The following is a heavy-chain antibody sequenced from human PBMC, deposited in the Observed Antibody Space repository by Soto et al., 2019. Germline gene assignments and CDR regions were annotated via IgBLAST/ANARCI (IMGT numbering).Heavy chain of an antibody. Sequence: GGSLRLSCAASGFTFSSYSMNWVRQAPGKGLEWVSYISSSSSTIYYADSVKGRFTISRDNAKNSLYLQMNSLRDEDTAVYYCARAHRTIFGAGCYYGKDVWGQGTTVTVSS. CDR3: ARAHRTIFGAGCYYGKDV. J-gene: IGHJ6*02. CDR1: GFTFSSYS. D-gene: IGHD3-3*01. CDR2: ISSSSSTI. V-gene: IGHV3-48*02.